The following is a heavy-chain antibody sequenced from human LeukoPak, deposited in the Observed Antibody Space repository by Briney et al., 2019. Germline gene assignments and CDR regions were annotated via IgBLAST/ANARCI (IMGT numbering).Heavy chain of an antibody. CDR2: ISAYNGYT. V-gene: IGHV1-18*01. J-gene: IGHJ4*02. D-gene: IGHD4-17*01. CDR3: ARLLHGDYIPYYFDY. Sequence: ASVKVSCKASGYTFTSYGIRLVRQAPGQGLEWMGWISAYNGYTNYPQNLQGRVTMTTDTSTSTAYMEMRSLRSDDTAVYYCARLLHGDYIPYYFDYWGQGTLVTVSS. CDR1: GYTFTSYG.